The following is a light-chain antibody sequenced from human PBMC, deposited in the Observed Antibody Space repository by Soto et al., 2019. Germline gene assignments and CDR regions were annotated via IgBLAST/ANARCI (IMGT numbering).Light chain of an antibody. CDR3: QQSYSTPPIT. CDR2: AAS. J-gene: IGKJ5*01. CDR1: QSISSY. Sequence: DIQMTQSPSCLSASLGERVSITCSASQSISSYLNWYQQKPGKAPKLLIYAASSLQSGVPSRFSGSGSGTDFTLTISSLQPEDFATYYCQQSYSTPPITFGQGTDWRL. V-gene: IGKV1-39*01.